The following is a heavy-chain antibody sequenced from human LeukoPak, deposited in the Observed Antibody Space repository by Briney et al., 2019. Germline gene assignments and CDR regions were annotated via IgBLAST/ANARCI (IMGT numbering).Heavy chain of an antibody. J-gene: IGHJ4*02. V-gene: IGHV3-73*01. CDR2: IRSKANSYAT. CDR3: TTYYGDDSFDY. D-gene: IGHD4-17*01. CDR1: GFTFSGSA. Sequence: GRSLRLSCAASGFTFSGSAMHWVRQASGKGLEWVGRIRSKANSYATAYAASVKGRFTISRDDSKNTAYLQMNSLKTEDTAVYYCTTYYGDDSFDYWGQGTLVTVSS.